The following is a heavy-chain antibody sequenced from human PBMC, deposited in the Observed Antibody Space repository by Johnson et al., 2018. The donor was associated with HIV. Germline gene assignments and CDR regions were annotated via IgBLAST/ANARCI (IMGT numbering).Heavy chain of an antibody. Sequence: VQLVESGGGLVQPGGSLRLSCAASGFTFSSSGMHWVRQAPGKGLEWVANITQDGSEKYYVDSVKGRFTISRDNAKNSLYLQMNSLRAEDTAVYYCARISQHHNSDAFDIWGQGTMVTVSS. V-gene: IGHV3-7*01. J-gene: IGHJ3*02. CDR2: ITQDGSEK. D-gene: IGHD1-1*01. CDR1: GFTFSSSG. CDR3: ARISQHHNSDAFDI.